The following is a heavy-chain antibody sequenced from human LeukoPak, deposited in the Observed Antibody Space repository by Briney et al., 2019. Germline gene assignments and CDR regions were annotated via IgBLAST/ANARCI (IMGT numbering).Heavy chain of an antibody. CDR3: ARVDGYNGYYYYMDV. Sequence: SETLSLTCTVSGYSISSGYYWGWIRPPPGKGLEWIGSIYHSRSTYYNPSLKSRVTISVDTSKNQFSLKLSSVTAADTAVYYCARVDGYNGYYYYMDVWGKGTTVTVSS. CDR2: IYHSRST. J-gene: IGHJ6*03. D-gene: IGHD5-24*01. V-gene: IGHV4-38-2*02. CDR1: GYSISSGYY.